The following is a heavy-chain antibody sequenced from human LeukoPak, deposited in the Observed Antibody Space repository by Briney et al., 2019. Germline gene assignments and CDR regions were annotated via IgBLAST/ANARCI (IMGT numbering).Heavy chain of an antibody. CDR3: ARDIVLVPAAMRGGVDY. CDR1: GYTFTNYG. CDR2: ISAHNGNT. D-gene: IGHD2-2*01. Sequence: ASVKVSCKACGYTFTNYGISWVRQAPGQGLEWMGWISAHNGNTNYPQKLQGRVTMTTDTSTTTAYMELRSLRSDDTAVYYCARDIVLVPAAMRGGVDYWGQGTLVTVSS. V-gene: IGHV1-18*01. J-gene: IGHJ4*02.